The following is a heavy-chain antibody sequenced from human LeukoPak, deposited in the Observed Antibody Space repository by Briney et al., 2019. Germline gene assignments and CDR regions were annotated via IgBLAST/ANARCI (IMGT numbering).Heavy chain of an antibody. V-gene: IGHV3-74*01. D-gene: IGHD3-10*01. J-gene: IGHJ5*02. Sequence: GGSLRLSCAASGFTSSDYWMHWVRHAPGKGLVWVSRMNNAGTTTNYADSVKGRFTISRDTAKNTLYLQMNSLRAEDTAVYYCARGRGPYGWFDPWGQGTLVIVSS. CDR3: ARGRGPYGWFDP. CDR1: GFTSSDYW. CDR2: MNNAGTTT.